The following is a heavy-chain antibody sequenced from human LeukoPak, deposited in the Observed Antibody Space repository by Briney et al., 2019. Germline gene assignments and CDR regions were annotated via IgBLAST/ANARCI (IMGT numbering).Heavy chain of an antibody. CDR1: GFTLNVYG. CDR3: ARETLDAFDI. Sequence: GMSLRLSCAASGFTLNVYGIHRVRQAPGKGLEWVAVIWNDGREKYYADSVKGRFTISRDNSKNTLYLQMNSLRAEDTAVYYCARETLDAFDIWGQGTMVTVSS. J-gene: IGHJ3*02. CDR2: IWNDGREK. V-gene: IGHV3-33*01.